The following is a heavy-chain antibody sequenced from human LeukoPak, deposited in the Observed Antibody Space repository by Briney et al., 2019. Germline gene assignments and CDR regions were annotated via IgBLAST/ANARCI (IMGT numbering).Heavy chain of an antibody. J-gene: IGHJ4*02. D-gene: IGHD5-12*01. V-gene: IGHV3-7*04. CDR3: ARDYGYSGYGYSDY. CDR2: IMQDGSEK. CDR1: GFTFSSYW. Sequence: GGSLRLSCAASGFTFSSYWMSWVRQAPGRGLELVANIMQDGSEKYYVDSVKGRFSLSRDNAKNSLYLQMNSLRAEDTAVYYCARDYGYSGYGYSDYWGQGTLVTVSS.